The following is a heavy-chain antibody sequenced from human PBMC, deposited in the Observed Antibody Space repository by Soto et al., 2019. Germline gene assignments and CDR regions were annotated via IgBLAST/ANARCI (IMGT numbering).Heavy chain of an antibody. CDR3: AREEIHCGRECFSL. D-gene: IGHD2-21*01. J-gene: IGHJ4*02. CDR1: GFTFSSYE. CDR2: IRSSGDLI. V-gene: IGHV3-48*03. Sequence: GGSLRLSGAASGFTFSSYEMNCVRQAPGRGLEWMSYIRSSGDLIYYADSVRCRFTASRDSAKKSVCLQMNSLRAEHTAVDYCAREEIHCGRECFSLWGQGTLVTVSS.